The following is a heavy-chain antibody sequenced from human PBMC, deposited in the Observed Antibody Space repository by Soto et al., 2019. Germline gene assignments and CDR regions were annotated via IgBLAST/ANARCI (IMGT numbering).Heavy chain of an antibody. CDR2: INKNGGTV. J-gene: IGHJ4*02. CDR1: GVTLSSYE. Sequence: LRLSCAVFGVTLSSYEMNWVRQAPGKGLEWVSYINKNGGTVSYADSVKGRFTISRDNAENSLHLQMNSLRAEDTAVYYCATGVWYYFDYWGQGALVTVSS. CDR3: ATGVWYYFDY. V-gene: IGHV3-48*03. D-gene: IGHD2-21*01.